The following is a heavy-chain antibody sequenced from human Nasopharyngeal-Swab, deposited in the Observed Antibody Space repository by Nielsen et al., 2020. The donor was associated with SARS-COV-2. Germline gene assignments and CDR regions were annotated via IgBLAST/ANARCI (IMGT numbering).Heavy chain of an antibody. CDR2: INHSGST. V-gene: IGHV4-34*01. Sequence: SETLSLTCAVYGGSFSGYYWSWIRQPPGKGLERIGEINHSGSTNYNPSLKSRVTISVDTSKNQFSLKLSSVTAADTAVYYCARSLAYCGGDCYSSNGVFDYWGQGTLVTVSS. D-gene: IGHD2-21*01. CDR3: ARSLAYCGGDCYSSNGVFDY. CDR1: GGSFSGYY. J-gene: IGHJ4*02.